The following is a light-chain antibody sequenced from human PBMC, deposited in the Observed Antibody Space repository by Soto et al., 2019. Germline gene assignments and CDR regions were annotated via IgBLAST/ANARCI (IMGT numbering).Light chain of an antibody. CDR3: LLSYTSARHVV. J-gene: IGLJ2*01. V-gene: IGLV7-46*01. CDR1: TGAVTSAHY. Sequence: QAVVTQDPSLTVSPGGTVTLTCGSSTGAVTSAHYPYWFQQKPGQAPRTLIYDTTNKHSWTPARFSGSLLGGKAALTLSGAQAEDEAEYYCLLSYTSARHVVFGGGTKLTVL. CDR2: DTT.